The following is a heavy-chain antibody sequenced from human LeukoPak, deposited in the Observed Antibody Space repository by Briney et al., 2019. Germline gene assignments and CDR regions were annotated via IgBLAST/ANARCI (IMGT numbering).Heavy chain of an antibody. V-gene: IGHV3-23*01. D-gene: IGHD3-10*01. CDR2: VSGGGGGT. CDR1: GFTFNSYA. J-gene: IGHJ4*02. Sequence: GGSLRLSCAASGFTFNSYAMSWVRQAPGKGLEWVSNVSGGGGGTDYTDSVKGRFTISRDNSKNTLYLQMNSLRVEDTAIYYCAKTSGSGSYYPVDNWGRGTLVTVSS. CDR3: AKTSGSGSYYPVDN.